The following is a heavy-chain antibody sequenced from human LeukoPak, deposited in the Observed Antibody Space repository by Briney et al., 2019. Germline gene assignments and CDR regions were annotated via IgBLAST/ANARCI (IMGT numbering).Heavy chain of an antibody. V-gene: IGHV1-24*01. CDR3: ATGGGNDYTKGLDAFDI. J-gene: IGHJ3*02. Sequence: GASVKVSCKVSGYTLTELSMHWVRQAPGKGLEWMGGFDPEDGETIYAQKFQGRVTMTEDTSTDTAYMELSSLRSEDPAVYYCATGGGNDYTKGLDAFDIWGQGTMVTVSS. D-gene: IGHD4-11*01. CDR2: FDPEDGET. CDR1: GYTLTELS.